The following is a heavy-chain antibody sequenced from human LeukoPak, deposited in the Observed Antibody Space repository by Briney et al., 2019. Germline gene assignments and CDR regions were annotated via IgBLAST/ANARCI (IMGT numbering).Heavy chain of an antibody. V-gene: IGHV4-4*07. CDR1: GASISGHY. Sequence: SETLSLTCNVSGASISGHYWSWIRHPAGKSLEWIGRIHTSGSPIYNPSLSSRVTMSVDTSKGQFSLTMNSLTAADTAIYYCARQRLDGDILGFDCWGQGTLVTVSS. CDR2: IHTSGSP. D-gene: IGHD2-21*01. J-gene: IGHJ4*02. CDR3: ARQRLDGDILGFDC.